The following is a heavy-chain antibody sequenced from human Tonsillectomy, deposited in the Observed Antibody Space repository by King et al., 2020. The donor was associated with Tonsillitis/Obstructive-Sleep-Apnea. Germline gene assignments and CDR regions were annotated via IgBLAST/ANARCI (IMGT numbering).Heavy chain of an antibody. D-gene: IGHD4-11*01. CDR3: ARVGYSNYVNYYYYMDV. CDR2: INHSGST. CDR1: GGSFSGYY. Sequence: VQLQQRGAGLLKPSETLSLICAVYGGSFSGYYWSWIRQPPGKGLEWIGEINHSGSTNYNPSLKSRVTISVDTSKNQFSLKLSSVTAADTAVYYCARVGYSNYVNYYYYMDVWGKGTTVTVSS. J-gene: IGHJ6*03. V-gene: IGHV4-34*01.